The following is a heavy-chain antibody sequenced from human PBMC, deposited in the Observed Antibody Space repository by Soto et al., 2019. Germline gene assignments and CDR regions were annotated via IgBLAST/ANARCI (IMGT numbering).Heavy chain of an antibody. CDR3: AKDRGGVDIVVVVAANWFDP. J-gene: IGHJ5*02. CDR2: ISYDGSNK. V-gene: IGHV3-30*18. CDR1: GFTFSSSG. Sequence: GGSLRLSCAASGFTFSSSGVHWGRQAPGRWLEGVAVISYDGSNKYYADSVKGRFTISRDNSKNTLYLQMNSLRAEDTAVYYCAKDRGGVDIVVVVAANWFDPWGQGTLVTVSS. D-gene: IGHD2-15*01.